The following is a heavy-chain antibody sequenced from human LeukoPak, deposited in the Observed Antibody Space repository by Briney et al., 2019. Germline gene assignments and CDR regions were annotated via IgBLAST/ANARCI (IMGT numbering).Heavy chain of an antibody. CDR1: VGSISSGGYY. D-gene: IGHD4-17*01. CDR2: IYYSGSP. J-gene: IGHJ6*02. V-gene: IGHV4-31*03. CDR3: ARDPGHNYGDYVGHHYYYGMDV. Sequence: PSETLSLTCTVSVGSISSGGYYWSWIRQPPGKGQEWIGYIYYSGSPYYNPSLRSRVTISVDTSKNQFSLKLSSVTAADTAVYYCARDPGHNYGDYVGHHYYYGMDVWGQGTTVTVSS.